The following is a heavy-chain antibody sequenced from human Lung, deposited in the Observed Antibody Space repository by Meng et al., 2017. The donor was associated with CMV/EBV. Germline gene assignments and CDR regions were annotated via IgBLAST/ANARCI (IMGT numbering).Heavy chain of an antibody. Sequence: FSGYDWSESRQTPGEKREWMEERKQSGSTNYNPSLKSRVTRSVDTAKTQFSLKRSSVTAADTAVYYCARRRVLITIFRVVLDRSFDYWGQGTLVTVSS. CDR1: FSGYD. D-gene: IGHD3-3*01. CDR3: ARRRVLITIFRVVLDRSFDY. V-gene: IGHV4-34*01. CDR2: RKQSGST. J-gene: IGHJ4*02.